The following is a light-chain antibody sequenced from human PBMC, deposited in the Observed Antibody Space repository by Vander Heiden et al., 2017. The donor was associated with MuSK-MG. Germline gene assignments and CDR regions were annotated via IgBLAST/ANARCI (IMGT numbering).Light chain of an antibody. CDR1: KLGDKY. Sequence: SYELTQPPSVSVSPGQTASITCSGDKLGDKYACWYQQKPGQSLMLVIYKDSKQPTGIPERFSGSNSGNTATLTICGTQARDEADYYCQEWDSSTVVFGGGTKLTVL. CDR3: QEWDSSTVV. V-gene: IGLV3-1*01. CDR2: KDS. J-gene: IGLJ2*01.